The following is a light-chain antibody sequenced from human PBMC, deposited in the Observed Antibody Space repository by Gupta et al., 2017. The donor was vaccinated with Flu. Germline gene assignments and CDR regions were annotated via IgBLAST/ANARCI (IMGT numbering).Light chain of an antibody. CDR2: AAA. CDR1: HDISTF. CDR3: QQISSYSSIT. Sequence: DIQLTQSPSLLSASLGARVTITCRASHDISTFLAWYQQKPGKAPRPLIFAAATLETGVPSRFSGSGSGTEFTLTISSLQPEDYATYYCQQISSYSSITFGQGTRLEIK. V-gene: IGKV1-9*01. J-gene: IGKJ5*01.